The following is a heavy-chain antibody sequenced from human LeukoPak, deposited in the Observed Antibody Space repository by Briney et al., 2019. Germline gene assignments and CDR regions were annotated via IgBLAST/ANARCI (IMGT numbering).Heavy chain of an antibody. Sequence: GGSLRLSCAVSGFTLTDKYMSWIRQAPGKGLEWVSYISSSGSTIYYADSVKGRFTISRDNAKNSLYLQMNSLRAEDTAVYYCARDWGVVPAAPEAFDIWGQGTMVTVSS. CDR3: ARDWGVVPAAPEAFDI. D-gene: IGHD2-2*01. CDR1: GFTLTDKY. J-gene: IGHJ3*02. CDR2: ISSSGSTI. V-gene: IGHV3-11*04.